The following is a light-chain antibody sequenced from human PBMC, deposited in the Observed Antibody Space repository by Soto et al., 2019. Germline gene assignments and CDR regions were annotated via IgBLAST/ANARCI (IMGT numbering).Light chain of an antibody. V-gene: IGKV3-11*01. J-gene: IGKJ1*01. Sequence: EIVLTQSPGTLSLSPGERATLSCRASQSVSSYLAWYQQKPGQAPRLLIYDASTRATGISARFSGSGSGTDFTLTISSLEPEDFAMYYCQQRSNWPVTFGQGTKVAVK. CDR3: QQRSNWPVT. CDR1: QSVSSY. CDR2: DAS.